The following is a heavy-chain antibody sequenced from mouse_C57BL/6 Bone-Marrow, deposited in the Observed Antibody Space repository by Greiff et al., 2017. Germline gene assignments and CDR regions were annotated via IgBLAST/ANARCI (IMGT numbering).Heavy chain of an antibody. CDR1: GYTFTSYY. J-gene: IGHJ1*03. V-gene: IGHV1-26*01. CDR2: INPNNGGT. Sequence: EVKLQQSGPELVKPGASVKMSCKASGYTFTSYYMNWVKQSPGQGLEWIGDINPNNGGTSYNQKFKGKATLTVDKSSSTAYMQLRSLTSEDSAVYDGATRYYGSSGWDIDDWGKGTAVTVSS. D-gene: IGHD1-1*01. CDR3: ATRYYGSSGWDIDD.